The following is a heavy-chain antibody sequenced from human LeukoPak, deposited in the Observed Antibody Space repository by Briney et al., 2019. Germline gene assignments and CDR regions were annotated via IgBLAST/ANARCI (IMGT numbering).Heavy chain of an antibody. V-gene: IGHV3-9*01. CDR2: ISWNSGTI. CDR3: AKDLAFGITLRRGSNSHKGY. Sequence: GGSLRLSCAASGFTFDDYAMHWVRQAPGKGLEWVSVISWNSGTIAYADSVKGRFAISRDNAKNSLYLQMNSLRAEDTALYYCAKDLAFGITLRRGSNSHKGYWGQGTLVTVSS. CDR1: GFTFDDYA. J-gene: IGHJ4*02. D-gene: IGHD3-10*01.